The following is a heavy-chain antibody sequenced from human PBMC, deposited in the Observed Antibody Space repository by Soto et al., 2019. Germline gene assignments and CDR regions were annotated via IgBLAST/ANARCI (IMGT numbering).Heavy chain of an antibody. D-gene: IGHD1-26*01. CDR1: GFSLTTDRVG. V-gene: IGHV2-5*02. CDR3: ARAYGGRSLY. J-gene: IGHJ4*02. CDR2: IYWDDTK. Sequence: QITLKESGPTLVKPTQTLTLTCTFSGFSLTTDRVGVGWIRQPPGKALEWLAVIYWDDTKTYRPSLKSRLTIAKDTSKTQVALTMTDMDPVDTATYYCARAYGGRSLYWGQGTLVTVSS.